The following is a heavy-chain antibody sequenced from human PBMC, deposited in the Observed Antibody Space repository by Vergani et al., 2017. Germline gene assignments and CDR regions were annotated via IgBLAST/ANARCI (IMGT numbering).Heavy chain of an antibody. CDR2: IYTSGST. Sequence: QVQLQESGPGLMKPSQTLSLTCTVSGGSISSGSYYWSWIRQPAGKGLEWIGRIYTSGSTNYNPSLKSRVTMSVDTSKNQFSLKLSSVTAADTAVYYCARGTRAPYYYYYYMDVWGKGTTVTVSS. CDR1: GGSISSGSYY. D-gene: IGHD1-7*01. V-gene: IGHV4-61*02. J-gene: IGHJ6*03. CDR3: ARGTRAPYYYYYYMDV.